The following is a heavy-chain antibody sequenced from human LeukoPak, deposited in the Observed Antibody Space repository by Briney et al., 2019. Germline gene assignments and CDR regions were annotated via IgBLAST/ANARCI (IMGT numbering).Heavy chain of an antibody. V-gene: IGHV4-61*02. CDR3: ARLVGRGIPQNWFDP. Sequence: SETLSLTCTVSGYSISSGYYWSWIRQPAGKGLEWIGRIYTSGSTNYNPSLKSRVTISVDTSKNQFSLKLSSVTAADTAVYYCARLVGRGIPQNWFDPWGQGTLVTVSS. D-gene: IGHD3-10*01. CDR2: IYTSGST. CDR1: GYSISSGYY. J-gene: IGHJ5*02.